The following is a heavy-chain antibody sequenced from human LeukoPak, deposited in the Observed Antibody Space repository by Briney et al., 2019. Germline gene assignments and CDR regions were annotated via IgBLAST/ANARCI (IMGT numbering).Heavy chain of an antibody. Sequence: GGSLRLSCVASGFTFSNHAMTWVRQAPGKGLEWVSAVSANGVDTFYAPSVKGRFTISRDNSKNTLYLQINSLRAEDTAIYYCAKDVWWSVSWGQGTLVTVSS. CDR3: AKDVWWSVS. V-gene: IGHV3-23*01. CDR1: GFTFSNHA. J-gene: IGHJ5*02. CDR2: VSANGVDT. D-gene: IGHD2-8*02.